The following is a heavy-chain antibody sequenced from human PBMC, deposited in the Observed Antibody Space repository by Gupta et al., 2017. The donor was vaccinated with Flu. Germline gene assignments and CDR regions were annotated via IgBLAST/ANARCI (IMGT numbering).Heavy chain of an antibody. J-gene: IGHJ4*02. D-gene: IGHD1-7*01. CDR1: GYTFTSYD. CDR3: ARRMGASGTTFGY. Sequence: QVQLVQSGAEVKKPGASVKVSCKASGYTFTSYDIHWVRQATGQGLEWMGWMNPNSGNTGYPQKFQGRVTMTRNTSISTAYMELSSLRSDDTAVYYCARRMGASGTTFGYWGQGTLVTVSS. CDR2: MNPNSGNT. V-gene: IGHV1-8*01.